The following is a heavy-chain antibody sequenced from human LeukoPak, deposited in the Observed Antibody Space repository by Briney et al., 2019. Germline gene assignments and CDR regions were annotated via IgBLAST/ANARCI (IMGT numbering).Heavy chain of an antibody. Sequence: SQTLSLTCTDSGGSISSGVYYWSWIRQHPGKGLEWIGYIYYSGSTYYSPSLKSRITISVDTSENQFSLKLSSVTAADTAVYYCARDRGDYFDYWGQGTLVTVSS. J-gene: IGHJ4*02. CDR1: GGSISSGVYY. CDR3: ARDRGDYFDY. V-gene: IGHV4-31*03. D-gene: IGHD3-10*01. CDR2: IYYSGST.